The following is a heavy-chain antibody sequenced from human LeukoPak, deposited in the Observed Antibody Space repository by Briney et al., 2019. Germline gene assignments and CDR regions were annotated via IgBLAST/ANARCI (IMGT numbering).Heavy chain of an antibody. Sequence: TPSETLSLTCTVSGVSIGTFYWSWIRQSPGKGLEWIGYIYVTGTRYNPYLQSRVTISVGRSRNQFFLKLSSVTAADTAVYYCARHIGGGIEDMDVWGKGTKVIVSS. CDR2: IYVTGT. V-gene: IGHV4-59*08. CDR3: ARHIGGGIEDMDV. D-gene: IGHD3-16*02. CDR1: GVSIGTFY. J-gene: IGHJ6*03.